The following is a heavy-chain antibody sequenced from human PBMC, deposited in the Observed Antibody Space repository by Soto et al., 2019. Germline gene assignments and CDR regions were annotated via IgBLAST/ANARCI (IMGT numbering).Heavy chain of an antibody. V-gene: IGHV3-21*01. CDR3: ARVGSPGYCSGGYCPPPDY. D-gene: IGHD2-15*01. CDR2: ISSSSTYT. Sequence: SLRLSCAASGFTFSTSTMNWVRQAPGQGLEWVSSISSSSTYTYYAASVKGRFTISRDNAKNSLYLQMNSLRAEDTAVYYCARVGSPGYCSGGYCPPPDYWGQGTLVTVSS. J-gene: IGHJ4*02. CDR1: GFTFSTST.